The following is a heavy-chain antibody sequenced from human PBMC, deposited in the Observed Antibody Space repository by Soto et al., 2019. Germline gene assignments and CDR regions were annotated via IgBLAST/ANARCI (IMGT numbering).Heavy chain of an antibody. Sequence: QITLKESGPTLVKPTQTLTLTCTFSGFSLNTSAVGVGWIRQPPGKALDWLALIYWDDDKRYNPSLKSRLTITKDTSKNQVVLKMTRMDPVDTGTYFCAHREGDDYVWGSYKDAFDSWGQGTMVTVSS. D-gene: IGHD3-16*01. CDR3: AHREGDDYVWGSYKDAFDS. J-gene: IGHJ3*02. CDR1: GFSLNTSAVG. V-gene: IGHV2-5*02. CDR2: IYWDDDK.